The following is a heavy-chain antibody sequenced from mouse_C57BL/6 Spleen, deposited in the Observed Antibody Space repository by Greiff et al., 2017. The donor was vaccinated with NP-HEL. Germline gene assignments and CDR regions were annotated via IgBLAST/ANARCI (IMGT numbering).Heavy chain of an antibody. J-gene: IGHJ4*01. V-gene: IGHV1-66*01. CDR3: ARNSNYVFYAMDY. D-gene: IGHD2-5*01. CDR1: GYSFTSYY. Sequence: VKLVESGPELVKPGASVKISCKASGYSFTSYYIHWVKQRPGQGLEWIGWIYPGSGNTKYNEKFKGKATLTADTSSSTAYMQLSSLTSEDSAVYYCARNSNYVFYAMDYWGQGTSVTVSS. CDR2: IYPGSGNT.